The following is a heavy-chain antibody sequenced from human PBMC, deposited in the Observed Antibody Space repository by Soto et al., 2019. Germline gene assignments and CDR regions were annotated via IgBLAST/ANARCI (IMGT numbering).Heavy chain of an antibody. CDR1: GFTFSDYG. V-gene: IGHV3-30*18. D-gene: IGHD4-17*01. CDR3: TKDEAEYYGDYQHYYYGMDV. CDR2: ISFDGTNK. Sequence: PGGSLRLSCAASGFTFSDYGMHWVRQAPGKGLEWVALISFDGTNKFYADSVKGRFTISRDNSKNTLYVQMNSLRVEDTAVFYCTKDEAEYYGDYQHYYYGMDVWGQGTTVTVSS. J-gene: IGHJ6*02.